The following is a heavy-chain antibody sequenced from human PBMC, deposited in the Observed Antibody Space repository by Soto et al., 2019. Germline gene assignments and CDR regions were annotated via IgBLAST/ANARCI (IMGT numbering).Heavy chain of an antibody. J-gene: IGHJ6*02. Sequence: LRLSCAAPGFTFSSYWMSWVRQAPGKGLEWVANIKQDGSEKYYVDSVKGRFTISRDNAKNSLYLQMNSLRAEDTAVYYCAREPGATIFGVVMHYYYYGMDVWGQGTTVTVSS. CDR3: AREPGATIFGVVMHYYYYGMDV. D-gene: IGHD3-3*01. CDR2: IKQDGSEK. V-gene: IGHV3-7*01. CDR1: GFTFSSYW.